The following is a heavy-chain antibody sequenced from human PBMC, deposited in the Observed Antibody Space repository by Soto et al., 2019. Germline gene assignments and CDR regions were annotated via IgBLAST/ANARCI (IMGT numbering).Heavy chain of an antibody. CDR1: GFTFNNYA. CDR3: ARPVYGGPKAAGFQH. Sequence: QVQLVESGGGVVQPGRSLRLSCAASGFTFNNYAMHWVRQAPGKGLEWVAVISYDGNYKYYADSVKGRFTISRDSSLYLQMNSLRVEDTDVYYCARPVYGGPKAAGFQHRGQGTLVIVSS. CDR2: ISYDGNYK. J-gene: IGHJ1*01. D-gene: IGHD4-17*01. V-gene: IGHV3-30-3*01.